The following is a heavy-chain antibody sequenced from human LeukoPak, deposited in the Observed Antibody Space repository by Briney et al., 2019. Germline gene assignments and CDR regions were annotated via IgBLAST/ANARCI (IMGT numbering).Heavy chain of an antibody. CDR1: GYTFTGYY. Sequence: GASVKVSCKPSGYTFTGYYIQWVRQAPGQGLEWMGWINPNSGGTNYAQKFKGRVTMTRDTSISTAYMELSRLRSDDTAVYYCARDERYDSSGYPFDYWGQGTLVTVSS. D-gene: IGHD3-22*01. CDR3: ARDERYDSSGYPFDY. CDR2: INPNSGGT. V-gene: IGHV1-2*02. J-gene: IGHJ4*02.